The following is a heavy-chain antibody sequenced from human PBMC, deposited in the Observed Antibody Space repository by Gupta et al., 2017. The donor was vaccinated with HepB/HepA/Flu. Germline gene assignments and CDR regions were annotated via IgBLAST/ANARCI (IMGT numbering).Heavy chain of an antibody. CDR3: ARGSKGTRGARTSDY. V-gene: IGHV4-34*01. CDR2: INHSGST. D-gene: IGHD4-11*01. CDR1: GGSFSGYY. Sequence: QVQLQQWGAGLLKPSETLSLTCAVYGGSFSGYYWSWIRQPPGKGLEWIGEINHSGSTNYNPSLKSRVTISVDTSKNQFSLKLSSVTAADTAVYYCARGSKGTRGARTSDYWGQGTLVTVSS. J-gene: IGHJ4*02.